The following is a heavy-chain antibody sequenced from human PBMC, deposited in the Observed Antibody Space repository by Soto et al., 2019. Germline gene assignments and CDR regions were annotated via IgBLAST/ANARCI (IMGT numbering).Heavy chain of an antibody. CDR2: MNPNSGNT. D-gene: IGHD3-3*01. CDR1: GYTFTSYD. V-gene: IGHV1-8*01. J-gene: IGHJ4*02. CDR3: ARRDYDFWSGYYYFDY. Sequence: ASVKVSGRASGYTFTSYDMNWVRQATGQGLEWMGWMNPNSGNTGYAQKLQGRVTMTRNTSISTAYMELSSLRSEDTAVYYCARRDYDFWSGYYYFDYWGQGTLVTVSS.